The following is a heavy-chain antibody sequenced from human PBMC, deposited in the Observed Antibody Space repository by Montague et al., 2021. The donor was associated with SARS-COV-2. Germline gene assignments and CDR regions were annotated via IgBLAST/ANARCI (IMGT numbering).Heavy chain of an antibody. CDR1: GFTFSSYD. J-gene: IGHJ4*02. V-gene: IGHV3-30*18. CDR3: AKDVGLRNFFDY. Sequence: SLRLSCAASGFTFSSYDMHWVRQAPGKGLEWVAVISSDGSNKYYADSVKGRFTISRDNSKNTLYLQMNSLRAEDTAVYYCAKDVGLRNFFDYWGQGTLVTVSS. CDR2: ISSDGSNK. D-gene: IGHD1-26*01.